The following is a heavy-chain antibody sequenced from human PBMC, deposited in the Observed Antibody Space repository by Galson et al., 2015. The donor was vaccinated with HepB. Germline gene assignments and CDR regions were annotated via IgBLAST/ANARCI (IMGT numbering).Heavy chain of an antibody. CDR2: IRSKANSYAT. D-gene: IGHD5-12*01. V-gene: IGHV3-73*01. J-gene: IGHJ5*02. CDR1: GFTFSGSA. CDR3: TRPRGGYDGSYNWFDP. Sequence: LRLSCAAPGFTFSGSAMHWVRQASGKGLEWVGRIRSKANSYATAYAASVKGRFTISRDDSKNTAYLQMNSLKTEDTAVYYCTRPRGGYDGSYNWFDPWGQGTLVTVSS.